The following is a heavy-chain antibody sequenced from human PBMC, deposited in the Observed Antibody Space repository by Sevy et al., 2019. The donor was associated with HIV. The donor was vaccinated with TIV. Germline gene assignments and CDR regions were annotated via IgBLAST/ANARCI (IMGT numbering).Heavy chain of an antibody. Sequence: GSLRLSCAASEFTFSSYWMSWVRPAPGEGLEWVAKIKEDGSEKYYVESVKGRFTISRDNAKNLLYLQMNSLRAEDTAVYYCARSGGSYDYGMDVWGQGTTVTVSS. D-gene: IGHD1-26*01. CDR1: EFTFSSYW. J-gene: IGHJ6*02. CDR3: ARSGGSYDYGMDV. CDR2: IKEDGSEK. V-gene: IGHV3-7*01.